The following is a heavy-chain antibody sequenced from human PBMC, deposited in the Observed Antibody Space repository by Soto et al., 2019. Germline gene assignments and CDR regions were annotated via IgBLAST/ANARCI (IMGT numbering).Heavy chain of an antibody. CDR2: IYHSGGT. CDR1: GGSISSGGYS. Sequence: QLQLQESGSGLVKSSQTLSLTCAVSGGSISSGGYSWSWIRQPPGKGLEWIGYIYHSGGTYYNPSLKSRVTRSVDRSKNQFSLKLSSVTAADTAVYYCAAGGGLPRYYWGQGTLVTVSS. D-gene: IGHD5-12*01. V-gene: IGHV4-30-2*01. J-gene: IGHJ4*02. CDR3: AAGGGLPRYY.